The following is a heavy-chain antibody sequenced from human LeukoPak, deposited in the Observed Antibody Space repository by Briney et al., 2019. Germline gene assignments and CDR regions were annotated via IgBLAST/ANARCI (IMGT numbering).Heavy chain of an antibody. Sequence: PSETLSLTCAVYGGSFSGYYWSWIRQPPGKGLEWIGEINHSGSTNYNPSLKSRVTISVDTSKNQFSLKLSSVTAADTAVYYCARRLHYGDYGPYYYYYYMDVWGKGTTVTVSS. CDR3: ARRLHYGDYGPYYYYYYMDV. CDR2: INHSGST. CDR1: GGSFSGYY. V-gene: IGHV4-34*01. D-gene: IGHD4-17*01. J-gene: IGHJ6*03.